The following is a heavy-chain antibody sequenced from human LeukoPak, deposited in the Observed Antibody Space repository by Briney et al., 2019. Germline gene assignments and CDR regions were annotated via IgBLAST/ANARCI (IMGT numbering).Heavy chain of an antibody. CDR3: ARGSSTYYDFWSGYSRNAEYFQH. J-gene: IGHJ1*01. D-gene: IGHD3-3*01. V-gene: IGHV1-2*02. CDR2: INPNSGGT. Sequence: ASVKVSCKASGYTFTGYYMHWVRQAPGQGLEWMGWINPNSGGTNYAQKFQGRVTMTRDTSISTAYMELSRLRSDDTAVYYCARGSSTYYDFWSGYSRNAEYFQHWGQGTLVTVSS. CDR1: GYTFTGYY.